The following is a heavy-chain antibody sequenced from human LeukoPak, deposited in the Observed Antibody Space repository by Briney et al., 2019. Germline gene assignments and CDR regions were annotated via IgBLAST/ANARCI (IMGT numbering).Heavy chain of an antibody. CDR1: GFTFSSYA. J-gene: IGHJ2*01. Sequence: GGSLRLSCAASGFTFSSYAMSWVRQAPGKGLEWVSAISGSGGSTYYADSVKGRFTIPRDNSKNTLYLQMNSLRAEDTAVYYCAKCGVMGAHCWYFDLWGRGTLVTVSS. V-gene: IGHV3-23*01. D-gene: IGHD1-26*01. CDR3: AKCGVMGAHCWYFDL. CDR2: ISGSGGST.